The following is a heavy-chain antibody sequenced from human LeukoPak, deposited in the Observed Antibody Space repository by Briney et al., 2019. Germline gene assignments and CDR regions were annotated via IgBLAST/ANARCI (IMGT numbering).Heavy chain of an antibody. CDR1: GFTFSTFA. D-gene: IGHD5-18*01. J-gene: IGHJ4*02. CDR2: IYTSGSP. CDR3: ARASDTAMITI. V-gene: IGHV4-4*07. Sequence: GSLRLSCAASGFTFSTFAMIWVRQPAGKGLEWIGRIYTSGSPNYNPSPKSRVTMSVDASKNQFSLKLSSMTAADTAVYFCARASDTAMITIWGQGTLVTVSS.